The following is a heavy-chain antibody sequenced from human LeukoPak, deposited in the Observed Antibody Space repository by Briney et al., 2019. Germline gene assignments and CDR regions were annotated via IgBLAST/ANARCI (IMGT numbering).Heavy chain of an antibody. D-gene: IGHD1-14*01. J-gene: IGHJ4*02. Sequence: SETLSLTCTVSGGSISSGGYYWSWIRQHPGKGLEWIGYIYYSGSTYYNPSLKSRATISVDTSKNQFSLKLSSVTAADTAVYYCARGLNGEPFDYWGQGTLVTVSS. CDR2: IYYSGST. V-gene: IGHV4-31*03. CDR3: ARGLNGEPFDY. CDR1: GGSISSGGYY.